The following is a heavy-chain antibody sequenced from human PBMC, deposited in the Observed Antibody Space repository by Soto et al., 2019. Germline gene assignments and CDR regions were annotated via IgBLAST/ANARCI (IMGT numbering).Heavy chain of an antibody. Sequence: SETLSLTCSVSGGSIGSGGFYWSWIRQHPGKGLEWIGYINYSGSTNYNPSLKSRVTISVDTSKNQFSLKLSSVTAADTAVYYCARVHYDILTGYLYYFDYWGQGTLVTVSS. D-gene: IGHD3-9*01. CDR3: ARVHYDILTGYLYYFDY. V-gene: IGHV4-61*08. CDR2: INYSGST. CDR1: GGSIGSGGFY. J-gene: IGHJ4*02.